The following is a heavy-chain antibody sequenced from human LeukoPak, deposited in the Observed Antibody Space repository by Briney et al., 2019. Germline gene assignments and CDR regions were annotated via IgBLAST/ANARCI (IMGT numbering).Heavy chain of an antibody. CDR2: ISGSGGST. D-gene: IGHD6-19*01. Sequence: GGSLRLSCAASGFTFSSYAMSWVRQAPGKGLEWVSAISGSGGSTYYADSVKGRFTISRDNSKNTPYLQMNSLRAEDTAVYYCAKGGSSGWYNLGFDPWGQGTLVTVSS. J-gene: IGHJ5*02. V-gene: IGHV3-23*01. CDR1: GFTFSSYA. CDR3: AKGGSSGWYNLGFDP.